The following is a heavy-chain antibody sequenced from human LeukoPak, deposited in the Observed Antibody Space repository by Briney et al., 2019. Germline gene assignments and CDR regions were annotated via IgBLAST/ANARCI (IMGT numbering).Heavy chain of an antibody. D-gene: IGHD5-12*01. J-gene: IGHJ4*02. Sequence: SETLSLTCTVSGGSISSYYWSWIRQPPGKGLEWIGYIYYSGSTNYNPSLKSRVTISVDTSKNQFSLKLSSVTAADTAVYYCARENGYERDHWGQGTLVTVSS. CDR2: IYYSGST. CDR3: ARENGYERDH. CDR1: GGSISSYY. V-gene: IGHV4-59*01.